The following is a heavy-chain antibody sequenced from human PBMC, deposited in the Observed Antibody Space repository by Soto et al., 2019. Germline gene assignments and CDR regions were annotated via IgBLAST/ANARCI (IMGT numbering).Heavy chain of an antibody. CDR2: ISGSGGST. D-gene: IGHD5-18*01. CDR1: GFTFSSYA. J-gene: IGHJ4*02. Sequence: PGGSLRLSCAASGFTFSSYALRWVRQAPGKGLEWVSAISGSGGSTYYADSVKGRFTISRGNSKNTLYLQMNSLRAEDTAVYYCAKSRIQLWLFDYWGQGTLVTVSS. CDR3: AKSRIQLWLFDY. V-gene: IGHV3-23*01.